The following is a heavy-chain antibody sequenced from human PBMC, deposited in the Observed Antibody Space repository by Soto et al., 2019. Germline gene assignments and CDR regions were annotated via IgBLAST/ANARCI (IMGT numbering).Heavy chain of an antibody. CDR3: ARFNYDILTGKGMDV. D-gene: IGHD3-9*01. CDR2: IYYSGST. Sequence: PSETLSLTCTVSGGSISSGGYYWSWIRQHPGKGLEWIGYIYYSGSTYYNPSLKSRVTISVDTSKNQFSLKLSSVTAADTAVYYCARFNYDILTGKGMDVWGKGTTVTVS. V-gene: IGHV4-31*03. CDR1: GGSISSGGYY. J-gene: IGHJ6*03.